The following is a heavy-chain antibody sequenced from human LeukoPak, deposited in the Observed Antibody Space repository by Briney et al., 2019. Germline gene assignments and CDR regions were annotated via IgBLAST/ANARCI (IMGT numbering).Heavy chain of an antibody. Sequence: SETLSLTCAVYGGSFSGYYWSWIRQPPGKGLEWIGEINHSGSTNYNPSLKSRVTISVDTSKNQFSLKLSSVTAADTAVYYCAKQGRDWVRDYYYYMDVWGKGTTVTISS. D-gene: IGHD3-9*01. V-gene: IGHV4-34*01. J-gene: IGHJ6*03. CDR2: INHSGST. CDR3: AKQGRDWVRDYYYYMDV. CDR1: GGSFSGYY.